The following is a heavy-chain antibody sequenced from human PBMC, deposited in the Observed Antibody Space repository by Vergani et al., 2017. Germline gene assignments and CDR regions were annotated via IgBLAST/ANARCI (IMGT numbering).Heavy chain of an antibody. CDR3: ARQFWVSQGVGAFET. CDR1: GYSISRGYY. Sequence: QVQLQESGPGLVKPSETLSLTCSVSGYSISRGYYWGWIRQPPGKGLEWIATVFHSGGAYYNPSLRRRVTISVETSKNQFSLRLTTLTAADTAVYYCARQFWVSQGVGAFETWGRGTEVSVSS. J-gene: IGHJ3*02. CDR2: VFHSGGA. V-gene: IGHV4-38-2*02. D-gene: IGHD3-16*01.